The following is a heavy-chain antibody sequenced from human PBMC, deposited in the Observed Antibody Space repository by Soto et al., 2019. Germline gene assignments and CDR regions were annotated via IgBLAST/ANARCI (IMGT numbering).Heavy chain of an antibody. Sequence: QVQLVQSGAEVKKPGSSVKVSCKASGGTFSSYAISWVRQAPGQGLEWMGGIIPIFGTANYAQKFQGRVTITADESTRTAYMQLSSLRSEETAVYYCARHDYGDYIWFDPWGQGTLVTVSS. CDR1: GGTFSSYA. J-gene: IGHJ5*02. CDR2: IIPIFGTA. CDR3: ARHDYGDYIWFDP. D-gene: IGHD4-17*01. V-gene: IGHV1-69*12.